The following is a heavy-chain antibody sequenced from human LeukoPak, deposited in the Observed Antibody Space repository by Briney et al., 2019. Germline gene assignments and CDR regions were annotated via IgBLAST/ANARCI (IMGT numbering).Heavy chain of an antibody. J-gene: IGHJ4*02. CDR3: ARDSGRRRGGETDY. D-gene: IGHD2-21*01. V-gene: IGHV1-69*04. CDR1: GGTFSSYA. CDR2: IIPILGIA. Sequence: GSSVKVSCKASGGTFSSYAISWVRQAPGQGLEWMGRIIPILGIANYAQKFQGRVTITADKSTSTAYMELSSLRSEDTAVYYCARDSGRRRGGETDYWGQGTLVTVSS.